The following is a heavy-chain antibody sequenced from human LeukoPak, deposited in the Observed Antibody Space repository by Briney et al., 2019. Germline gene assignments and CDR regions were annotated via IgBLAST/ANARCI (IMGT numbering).Heavy chain of an antibody. CDR2: INPSGGST. J-gene: IGHJ4*02. CDR3: ARTPPGGDVDH. CDR1: GYTFTSYY. D-gene: IGHD3-16*01. Sequence: VASVKVSCKASGYTFTSYYMHWVRQAPGQGLEWMGIINPSGGSTSYAQKFQGRVTMTRDMSTSTVYMELSSLRSEDTAVYYCARTPPGGDVDHWGEGTLVTVSS. V-gene: IGHV1-46*01.